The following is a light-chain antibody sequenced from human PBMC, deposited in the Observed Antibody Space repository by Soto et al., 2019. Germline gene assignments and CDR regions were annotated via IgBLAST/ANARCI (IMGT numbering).Light chain of an antibody. CDR3: SSYTVSTDVV. Sequence: QSVLTQPASLSGSPGQSVTSSCSGTTIDFVNYNYVSWYQHHPGKAPQLILFEVSNRPSGVSSRFSGSKSGNTASLIISGIQVEDEAYYYCSSYTVSTDVVFGGGTKLTVL. CDR2: EVS. V-gene: IGLV2-14*01. J-gene: IGLJ2*01. CDR1: TIDFVNYNY.